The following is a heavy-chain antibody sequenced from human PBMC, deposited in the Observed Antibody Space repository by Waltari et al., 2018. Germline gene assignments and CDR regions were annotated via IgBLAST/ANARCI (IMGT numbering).Heavy chain of an antibody. J-gene: IGHJ6*02. Sequence: EVQLVESGGGLVQPGGSLRLSCAASGFSFSTYGMNWARQVPGEGLVSVARISPNGNTVLYADSVKGRFTISRDNAKNMLYLQMNSLRDDDTAVYYCARSGFMDVWGQGTTVTVSS. CDR1: GFSFSTYG. CDR3: ARSGFMDV. V-gene: IGHV3-74*03. CDR2: ISPNGNTV. D-gene: IGHD3-10*01.